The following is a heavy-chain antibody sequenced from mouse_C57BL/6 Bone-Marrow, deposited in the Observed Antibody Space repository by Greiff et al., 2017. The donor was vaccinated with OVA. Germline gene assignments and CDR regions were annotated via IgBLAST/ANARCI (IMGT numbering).Heavy chain of an antibody. V-gene: IGHV1-69*01. J-gene: IGHJ3*01. CDR1: GYTFTSYW. CDR2: IDPSDSYT. Sequence: VQLQQPGAELVMPGASVKLSCKASGYTFTSYWMHWVKQRPGQGLEWIGDIDPSDSYTNYNQKFKGKSTLTVDKSSSTAYMQLSSLTSEDSAVYYCARRDYDAWFAYWGQGTLVTVSA. D-gene: IGHD2-4*01. CDR3: ARRDYDAWFAY.